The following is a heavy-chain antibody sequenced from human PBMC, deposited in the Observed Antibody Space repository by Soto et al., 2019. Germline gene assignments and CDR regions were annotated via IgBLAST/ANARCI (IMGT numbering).Heavy chain of an antibody. J-gene: IGHJ4*02. CDR3: ARDKGYGELDH. D-gene: IGHD4-17*01. Sequence: QVHLVQSGAEVKKPGSSVKVSCRASGGTFSTYTISWVRQVPGQGLEWMGKIIPIVGGADYAQEFQGRVTITADKSTSTAYMVLSSLRSEDTSVYFCARDKGYGELDHWGQGPLVTVSS. CDR1: GGTFSTYT. V-gene: IGHV1-69*08. CDR2: IIPIVGGA.